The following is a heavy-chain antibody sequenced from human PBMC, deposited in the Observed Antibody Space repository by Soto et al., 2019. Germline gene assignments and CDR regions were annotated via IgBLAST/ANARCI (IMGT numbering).Heavy chain of an antibody. CDR2: IFPLTDIP. V-gene: IGHV1-69*02. J-gene: IGHJ4*02. CDR1: GGTFRNYP. CDR3: ARGPLVVLNYFES. Sequence: QVQLVQSGAEVKKPGSSVKVSCKASGGTFRNYPINWVRQAPGQGLEWMGSIFPLTDIPDYAQNFQARLTISADKATSTDYMELSSLTSDATAMYFCARGPLVVLNYFESWGQGTLVTVSS.